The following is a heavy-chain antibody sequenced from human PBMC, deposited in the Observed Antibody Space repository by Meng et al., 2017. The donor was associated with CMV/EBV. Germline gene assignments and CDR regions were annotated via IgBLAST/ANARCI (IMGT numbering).Heavy chain of an antibody. CDR3: ARDRAGRITIFGVVQGGGMDV. D-gene: IGHD3-3*01. V-gene: IGHV1-69*05. J-gene: IGHJ6*02. Sequence: SVKVSCKASGGTFSSYAISWVRQAPGQGLEWMGGIIPIFGTANYAQKFQGRVTITTDESTSTTYMELSSLRSEDTAVYYCARDRAGRITIFGVVQGGGMDVWGQGTTVTVSS. CDR1: GGTFSSYA. CDR2: IIPIFGTA.